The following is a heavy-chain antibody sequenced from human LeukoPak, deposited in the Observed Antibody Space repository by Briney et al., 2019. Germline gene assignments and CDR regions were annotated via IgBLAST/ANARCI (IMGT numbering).Heavy chain of an antibody. CDR3: ATDRRYNWNDALDAFDI. CDR2: FDVEDGET. CDR1: GYTVTELS. Sequence: GASVKVSCKVSGYTVTELSMHWVRQAPGKGLEWMGGFDVEDGETIYAQKFQGRVTLTEDTSTDTAYMELSSLRSEDTAVYYCATDRRYNWNDALDAFDIWGQGTMVTVSS. D-gene: IGHD1-1*01. V-gene: IGHV1-24*01. J-gene: IGHJ3*02.